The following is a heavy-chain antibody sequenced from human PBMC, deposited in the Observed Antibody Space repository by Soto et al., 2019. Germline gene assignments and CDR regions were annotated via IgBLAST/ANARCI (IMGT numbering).Heavy chain of an antibody. Sequence: AAVKVSCKASGYPFDTYGINWVRQAPGQRPEWMGWISAYNGQTDYAQNFQGRVTMATDTSTNTAYMELRNLRSDDTAVYYCARDPYEFWNSYLFAPCGPGTLVTVSS. CDR3: ARDPYEFWNSYLFAP. CDR1: GYPFDTYG. J-gene: IGHJ5*02. D-gene: IGHD3-3*01. V-gene: IGHV1-18*01. CDR2: ISAYNGQT.